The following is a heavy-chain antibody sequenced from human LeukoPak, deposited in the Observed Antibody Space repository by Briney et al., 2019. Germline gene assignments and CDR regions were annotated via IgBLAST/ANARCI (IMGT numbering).Heavy chain of an antibody. V-gene: IGHV1-2*02. CDR2: INPNSGAT. CDR3: ARELGAVKVNDAFNI. CDR1: GYTFTGYY. D-gene: IGHD3-3*01. Sequence: ASVKVSCKASGYTFTGYYIHWVRQAPGQGLEWMGWINPNSGATNYVQKFQGRVTMTRDATISTVYMELSRLRSDDTAVYYCARELGAVKVNDAFNIWGQGTMVTVSS. J-gene: IGHJ3*02.